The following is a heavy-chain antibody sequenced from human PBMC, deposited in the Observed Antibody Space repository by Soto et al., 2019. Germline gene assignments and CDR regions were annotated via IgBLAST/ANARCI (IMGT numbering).Heavy chain of an antibody. D-gene: IGHD3-10*01. CDR2: ISGSGGST. CDR1: GFTFSSYA. CDR3: AKGALLWFGELTYHFDY. V-gene: IGHV3-23*01. Sequence: EVQLLESGGGLVQPGGSLRLSCAASGFTFSSYAMSWVRQAPGKGLEWVSAISGSGGSTYYADSVKGRFTISRDNSKNTLYLQMNSLRAEDTAVYYCAKGALLWFGELTYHFDYWGQGTLGNVSS. J-gene: IGHJ4*02.